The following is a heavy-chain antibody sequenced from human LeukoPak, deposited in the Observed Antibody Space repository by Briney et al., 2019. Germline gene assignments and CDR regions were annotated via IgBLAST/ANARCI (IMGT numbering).Heavy chain of an antibody. CDR3: ARGRIAAAGHWYFDL. D-gene: IGHD6-13*01. V-gene: IGHV3-53*01. Sequence: GGSLRLSCAASGFTFSSNYMSWARQAPGKGLEWVSVIYSGGSTYYADSVKGRFTISRDNAKNSLYLQMNSLRAEDTAVYYCARGRIAAAGHWYFDLWGRGTLVTVSS. CDR1: GFTFSSNY. CDR2: IYSGGST. J-gene: IGHJ2*01.